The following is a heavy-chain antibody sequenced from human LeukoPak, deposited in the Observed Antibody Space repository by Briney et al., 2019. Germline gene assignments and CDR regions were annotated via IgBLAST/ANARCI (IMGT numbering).Heavy chain of an antibody. Sequence: GGSLGLSCAASGFTFNTSAMNWVRQAPGKGLEWVSSINNVRSHIYYADSVRGRFTISRDNSKNTLYLQMNSLRDEDTAVYYCAAHYDFADAFDIWGQGTMVTVSS. J-gene: IGHJ3*02. CDR2: INNVRSHI. D-gene: IGHD3-3*01. V-gene: IGHV3-21*01. CDR1: GFTFNTSA. CDR3: AAHYDFADAFDI.